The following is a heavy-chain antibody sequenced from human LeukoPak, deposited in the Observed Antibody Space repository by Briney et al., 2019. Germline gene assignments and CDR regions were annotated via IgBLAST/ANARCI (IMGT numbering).Heavy chain of an antibody. CDR3: ASPSDLYDTSGYYY. D-gene: IGHD3-22*01. V-gene: IGHV3-21*01. CDR2: ISRSSSYI. Sequence: GGSLRLSCAASAGFPFSSYSMNWVRQAPGKGLEWVSSISRSSSYIYYADSVKGRFTISRDNAKNSLYLQMENLRVEDTAVYYCASPSDLYDTSGYYYWGQGTLVTVSS. J-gene: IGHJ4*02. CDR1: GFPFSSYS.